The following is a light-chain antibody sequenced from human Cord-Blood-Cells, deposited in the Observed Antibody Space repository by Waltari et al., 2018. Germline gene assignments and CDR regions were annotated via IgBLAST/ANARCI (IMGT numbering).Light chain of an antibody. CDR3: SSYTSSSTLV. CDR1: SSDVGGYNY. CDR2: DVS. Sequence: QSALTQPASVSGSPGQSITISCTGTSSDVGGYNYVSCYQQHPGKAPKLMIYDVSNRASGVPNRFSGSKSGNTASLTISGLQAEDEADYYCSSYTSSSTLVFGTGTKVTVL. V-gene: IGLV2-14*01. J-gene: IGLJ1*01.